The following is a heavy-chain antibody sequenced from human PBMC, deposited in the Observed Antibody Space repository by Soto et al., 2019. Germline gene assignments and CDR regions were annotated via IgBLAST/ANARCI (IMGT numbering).Heavy chain of an antibody. CDR2: INHSGST. V-gene: IGHV4-34*01. D-gene: IGHD2-2*02. Sequence: QVRLQQWGAGLLKPSETLSLTCAVYGGSFSGYYWSWIRQPPGKGLEWIGEINHSGSTNYNPSLKSRVTISVDTSKNQFSLKLSSVTAADTAVYYCAGELGYCSSTSCYNHWGQGTLVTVSS. CDR3: AGELGYCSSTSCYNH. J-gene: IGHJ5*02. CDR1: GGSFSGYY.